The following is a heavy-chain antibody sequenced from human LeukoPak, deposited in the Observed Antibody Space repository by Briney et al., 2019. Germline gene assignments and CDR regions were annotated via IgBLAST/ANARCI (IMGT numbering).Heavy chain of an antibody. CDR1: GYSISSGYY. Sequence: MASETLSLTCTVSGYSISSGYYWGWIRQPPGKGLEWIGSIYHSGSTYYNPSLKSRVTISVDTSKNQFSLKLSSVTAADTAVYYCAGTYGDNFDHWGQGTLVTVSS. CDR2: IYHSGST. J-gene: IGHJ4*02. D-gene: IGHD4-17*01. V-gene: IGHV4-38-2*02. CDR3: AGTYGDNFDH.